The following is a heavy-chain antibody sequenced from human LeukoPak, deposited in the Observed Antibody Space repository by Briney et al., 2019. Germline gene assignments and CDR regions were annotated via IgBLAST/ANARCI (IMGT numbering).Heavy chain of an antibody. J-gene: IGHJ4*02. CDR1: GFTFSSYA. CDR3: AKDGDSSGWYKDFDY. V-gene: IGHV3-23*01. Sequence: GGSLRLSCAASGFTFSSYAMSWVRQAPGKGLEWVSAISGSGGSTYYADSVKGRFTISRDNSKNTLYLQMNSLRAEGTAVYYCAKDGDSSGWYKDFDYWGQGTLVTVSS. CDR2: ISGSGGST. D-gene: IGHD6-19*01.